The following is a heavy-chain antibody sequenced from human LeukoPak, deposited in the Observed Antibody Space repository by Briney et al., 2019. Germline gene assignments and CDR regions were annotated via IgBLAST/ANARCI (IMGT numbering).Heavy chain of an antibody. CDR3: LKVSGMYSSSWPTDI. Sequence: GGSLRLSCAASGFTFSSYAMSWVRQAPGKGLEWVSTITGSGSSTYYADSVKGRFTISRDKSMNTLFLQMSSLRAEDTAVYYCLKVSGMYSSSWPTDIWGQGTLVTVSS. CDR1: GFTFSSYA. V-gene: IGHV3-23*01. J-gene: IGHJ4*02. CDR2: ITGSGSST. D-gene: IGHD6-13*01.